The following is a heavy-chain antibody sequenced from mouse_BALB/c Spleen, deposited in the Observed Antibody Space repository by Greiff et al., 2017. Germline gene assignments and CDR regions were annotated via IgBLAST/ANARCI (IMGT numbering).Heavy chain of an antibody. Sequence: EVQGVESGGGLVQPGGSLRLSCATSGFTFTDYYMSWVRQPPGKALEWLGFIRNKANGYTTEYSASVKGRFTISRDNSQSILYLQMNTLRAEDSATYYCARDTLGSWFAYWGQGTLVTVSA. CDR3: ARDTLGSWFAY. D-gene: IGHD1-2*01. CDR1: GFTFTDYY. V-gene: IGHV7-3*02. CDR2: IRNKANGYTT. J-gene: IGHJ3*01.